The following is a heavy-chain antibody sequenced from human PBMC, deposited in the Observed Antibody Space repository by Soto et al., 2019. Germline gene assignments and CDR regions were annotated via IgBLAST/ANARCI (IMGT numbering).Heavy chain of an antibody. Sequence: PGGSLRLSCAASGFAFRDFAMIWVRQAPGKGLEWVSAITGSGSSTYNADSVKGRFSISRDNSKNTMYLQMNSLRAEDTAVYYXXXXXXXLVRGVILYFDYWGQGSLVTVSS. CDR1: GFAFRDFA. V-gene: IGHV3-23*01. D-gene: IGHD3-10*01. CDR2: ITGSGSST. CDR3: XXXXXXLVRGVILYFDY. J-gene: IGHJ4*02.